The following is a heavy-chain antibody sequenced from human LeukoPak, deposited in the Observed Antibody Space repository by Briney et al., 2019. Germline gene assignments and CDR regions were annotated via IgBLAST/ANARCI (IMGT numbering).Heavy chain of an antibody. J-gene: IGHJ3*02. CDR3: ARSYYYDSSGYPGAFDI. CDR2: IYYSGST. Sequence: PSETLSLTCTVSGGSISSYYWSWIRQPPGKGLEWIGYIYYSGSTNYNPSLKGRVTISVDTSKNQFSLKLSSVTAADTAVYYCARSYYYDSSGYPGAFDIWGQGTMVTVSS. D-gene: IGHD3-22*01. V-gene: IGHV4-59*01. CDR1: GGSISSYY.